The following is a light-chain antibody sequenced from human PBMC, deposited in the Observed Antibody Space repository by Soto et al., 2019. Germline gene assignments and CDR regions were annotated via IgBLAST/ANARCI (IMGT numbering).Light chain of an antibody. V-gene: IGKV3-20*01. Sequence: EIVLTQSPGTLSLSPGERATLSCRASQSVSSSYLAWYQQKPGQAPRLLIYGSSSRATGIPDRFSGSGSGAHFSLTISRLEAEDVAVDYCHQYGSSPMYTFGQGTKLEIK. J-gene: IGKJ2*01. CDR3: HQYGSSPMYT. CDR1: QSVSSSY. CDR2: GSS.